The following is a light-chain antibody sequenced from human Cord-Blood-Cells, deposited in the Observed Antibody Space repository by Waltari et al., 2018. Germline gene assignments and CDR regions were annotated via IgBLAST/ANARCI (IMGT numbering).Light chain of an antibody. V-gene: IGLV3-19*01. CDR1: SLRSYY. CDR2: GKN. CDR3: NSRDSSGNHVV. Sequence: SSELTQDPAVSVASGQTVRITCQGDSLRSYYASWYQQKPGQAPVLVTYGKNNRPSGIPDRFSGSSSGNTASLTITGAQAEDEADYYCNSRDSSGNHVVFGGGTKLTVL. J-gene: IGLJ2*01.